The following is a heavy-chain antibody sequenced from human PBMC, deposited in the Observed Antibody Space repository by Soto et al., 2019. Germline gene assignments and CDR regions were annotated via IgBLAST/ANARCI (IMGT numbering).Heavy chain of an antibody. CDR3: ARGAGLPGWASYCPPDY. V-gene: IGHV4-30-2*01. D-gene: IGHD3-16*01. CDR1: GASISRSGYS. CDR2: VLYTGTS. Sequence: QLQLQESGSGLLEPSQTLSLTCAVSGASISRSGYSWNWIRQAPGRGLEWIGSVLYTGTSSYDPSIKRRVTIAADKSKKQSFPQLTAVAAADTAVYHGARGAGLPGWASYCPPDYWGQGILVTVSS. J-gene: IGHJ4*02.